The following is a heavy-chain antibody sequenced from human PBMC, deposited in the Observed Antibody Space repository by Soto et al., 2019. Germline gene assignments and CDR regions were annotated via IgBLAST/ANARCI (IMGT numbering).Heavy chain of an antibody. CDR1: GFTFSTFA. CDR2: ISGSDGNT. J-gene: IGHJ4*02. V-gene: IGHV3-23*01. Sequence: PGGSLRLSCAASGFTFSTFAMTWVRQAPGKGLEWVSSISGSDGNTYCAESVKGRFTISRDNARYTVYLQMNSLRADDTAIYYCAPEIVYGALQFFDYWGQGALVTVSS. CDR3: APEIVYGALQFFDY. D-gene: IGHD3-10*01.